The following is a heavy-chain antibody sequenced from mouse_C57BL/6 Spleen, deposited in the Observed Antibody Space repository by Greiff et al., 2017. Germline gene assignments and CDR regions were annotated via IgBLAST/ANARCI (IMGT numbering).Heavy chain of an antibody. CDR3: ARAMAYSSGRFAY. Sequence: VQLQQPGAELVKPGASVKLSCKASGYTFTSYWMQWVKQRPGQGLEWIGEIDPSDSYTNYNQKFKGKATLTVDTSSSTAYMQLSSLTSEDSAVYYCARAMAYSSGRFAYGGQGTLVTVSA. CDR2: IDPSDSYT. CDR1: GYTFTSYW. J-gene: IGHJ3*01. V-gene: IGHV1-50*01. D-gene: IGHD3-2*02.